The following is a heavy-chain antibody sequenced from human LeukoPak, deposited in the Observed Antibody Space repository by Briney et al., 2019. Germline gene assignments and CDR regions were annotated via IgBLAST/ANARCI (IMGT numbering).Heavy chain of an antibody. V-gene: IGHV1-3*03. J-gene: IGHJ5*02. CDR3: ARSNFKYAEWWFDP. CDR2: ISAGNGDT. CDR1: GYTFTSYD. D-gene: IGHD3-3*01. Sequence: GASVKVSCKASGYTFTSYDINWVRQAPGHRLEWMGWISAGNGDTKYSQEFQDRLTITRDTSASTVYMELRSLRSDDMAVYYCARSNFKYAEWWFDPWGQGTLVTVSS.